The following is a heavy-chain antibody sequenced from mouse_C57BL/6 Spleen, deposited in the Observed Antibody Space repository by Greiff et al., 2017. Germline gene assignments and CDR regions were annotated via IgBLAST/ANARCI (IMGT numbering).Heavy chain of an antibody. D-gene: IGHD1-1*01. V-gene: IGHV2-5*01. J-gene: IGHJ4*01. CDR3: AKNVASRYAMDY. CDR2: IWRGGST. CDR1: GFSLTSYG. Sequence: QVQLQQSGPGLVQPSQRLSITCTVSGFSLTSYGVHWVRQSPGKGLEWLGVIWRGGSTDYNAAFMSRLSITKDNSKSQVFFKMNSLQADDTAIYYCAKNVASRYAMDYWGQGTSVTVSS.